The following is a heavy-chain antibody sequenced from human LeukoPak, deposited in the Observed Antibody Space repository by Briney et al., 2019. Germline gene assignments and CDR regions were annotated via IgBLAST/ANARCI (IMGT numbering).Heavy chain of an antibody. J-gene: IGHJ6*03. CDR1: GFTFSSYA. CDR3: AREGKLELPPYYYYYMDV. Sequence: GGPLRLSCAASGFTFSSYAMSWVRQAPGKGLEWVSAISGSGGSTYYADSVKGRFTISRDNAKNSLYLQMNSLRVEDTAVYYCAREGKLELPPYYYYYMDVWGKGTTVTVSS. CDR2: ISGSGGST. V-gene: IGHV3-23*01. D-gene: IGHD1-7*01.